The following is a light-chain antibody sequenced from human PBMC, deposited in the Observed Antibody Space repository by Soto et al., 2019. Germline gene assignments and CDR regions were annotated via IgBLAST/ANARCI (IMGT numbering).Light chain of an antibody. CDR3: HSRA. CDR1: QTISRW. J-gene: IGKJ5*01. CDR2: DAS. Sequence: LQLTQTPPTLSASVGDSVTITCRASQTISRWLAWYQQKPGRAPKLLIYDASTLESGVPSRFSGSGSETEFTLTISRLQPDDFATYFCHSRAFGQGTRLEIK. V-gene: IGKV1-5*01.